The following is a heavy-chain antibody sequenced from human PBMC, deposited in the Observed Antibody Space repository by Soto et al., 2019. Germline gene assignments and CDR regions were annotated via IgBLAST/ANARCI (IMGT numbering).Heavy chain of an antibody. CDR2: VSAYNRNT. CDR1: GYTFSNYG. V-gene: IGHV1-18*01. D-gene: IGHD1-26*01. J-gene: IGHJ4*02. Sequence: QVQLVQSGPEVKKPGASVKVSCKGSGYTFSNYGVTWVRQAPGQGLERLGWVSAYNRNTDYAQKFEDRATMTIDTSTNTAYLELRGLTPDDTAVYYCARERRWEPRLYWGQGPL. CDR3: ARERRWEPRLY.